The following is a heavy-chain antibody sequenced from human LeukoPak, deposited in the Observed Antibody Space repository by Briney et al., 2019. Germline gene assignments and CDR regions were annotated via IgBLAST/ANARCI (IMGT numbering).Heavy chain of an antibody. CDR1: GGSISSYY. J-gene: IGHJ4*02. V-gene: IGHV4-34*01. CDR2: INHSGNT. D-gene: IGHD3-22*01. CDR3: ARGPYDSSRD. Sequence: PSETLSLTCTVSGGSISSYYWSWIRQPPGQGLEWIGEINHSGNTNYNPSLKSRVTISVDTSKNQFSLKLSSVTAADTAVYYCARGPYDSSRDWGQGTLVTVSS.